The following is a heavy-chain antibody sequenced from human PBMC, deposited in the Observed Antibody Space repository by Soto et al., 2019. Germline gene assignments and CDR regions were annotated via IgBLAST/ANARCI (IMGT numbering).Heavy chain of an antibody. D-gene: IGHD6-19*01. Sequence: GGSLRLSCAASGFTFSSYSMNWVRQAPGKGLEWVSSISSSSSYIYYADSVKGRFTISRDNAKNSLYLQMNSLRAEDTAVYYCARDQLSSRGPRGYWGQGTLVTVSS. CDR2: ISSSSSYI. CDR3: ARDQLSSRGPRGY. V-gene: IGHV3-21*01. J-gene: IGHJ4*02. CDR1: GFTFSSYS.